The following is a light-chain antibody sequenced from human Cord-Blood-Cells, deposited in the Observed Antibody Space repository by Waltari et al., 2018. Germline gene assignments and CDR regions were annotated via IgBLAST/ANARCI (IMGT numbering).Light chain of an antibody. V-gene: IGLV6-57*02. CDR1: SGSIASHY. J-gene: IGLJ2*01. CDR2: EDN. CDR3: QSYDSSTVV. Sequence: NFMLTQPHSVSESPGKTVTIPCTGSSGSIASHYVQWYQQRPGSAPTTVIYEDNQRPSGVPDRFSGSIDSSSNSASLTISGLKTEDEADYYCQSYDSSTVVFGGGTKLTVL.